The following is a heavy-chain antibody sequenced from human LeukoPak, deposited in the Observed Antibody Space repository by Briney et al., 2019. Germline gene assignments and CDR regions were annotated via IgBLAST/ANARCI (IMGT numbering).Heavy chain of an antibody. V-gene: IGHV3-23*01. CDR3: AKDGKGAPVAGTGYFDY. J-gene: IGHJ4*02. Sequence: GGSLRLSCAASGFTFSSYAMSWVRQAPGKGLEWVSVVSGSGGNTYYADSVKGRFTISRDNSKNTLYLQMNSLRAEDTAIYYCAKDGKGAPVAGTGYFDYWGQGTLVTVSS. D-gene: IGHD6-19*01. CDR1: GFTFSSYA. CDR2: VSGSGGNT.